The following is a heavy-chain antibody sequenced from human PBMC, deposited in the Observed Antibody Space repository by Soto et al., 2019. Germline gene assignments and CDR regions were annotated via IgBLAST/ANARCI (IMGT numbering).Heavy chain of an antibody. V-gene: IGHV3-30-3*01. CDR1: GFTFSSYA. Sequence: PGGSLRLSCAASGFTFSSYAMHWVRQAPGKGLEWVAVISYDGSNKYYADSVKGRFTISRDNSKNTLYLQMNSLRAEDTAVYYCARRAAPGPAKEERLAPLYFDYWGQGTLVTVSS. J-gene: IGHJ4*02. D-gene: IGHD6-25*01. CDR3: ARRAAPGPAKEERLAPLYFDY. CDR2: ISYDGSNK.